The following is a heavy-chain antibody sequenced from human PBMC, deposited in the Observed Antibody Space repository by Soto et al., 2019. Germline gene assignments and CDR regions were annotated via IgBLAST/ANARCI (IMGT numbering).Heavy chain of an antibody. V-gene: IGHV4-31*03. CDR3: ARDSIAAAGPHIN. D-gene: IGHD6-13*01. CDR1: GGSISSGGYY. CDR2: IYYSGST. Sequence: SETLSLTCTVSGGSISSGGYYWSWIRQHPGKGLEWIGYIYYSGSTYYNPSLKSRVTISVDTSKNQFSLKLSSVTAADTAVYYCARDSIAAAGPHINWGQGTLVTVSS. J-gene: IGHJ4*02.